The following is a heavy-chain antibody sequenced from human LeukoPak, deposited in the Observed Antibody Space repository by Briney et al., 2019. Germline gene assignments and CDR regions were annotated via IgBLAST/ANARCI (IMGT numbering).Heavy chain of an antibody. CDR1: GGSISSHY. CDR2: IYCSGNT. V-gene: IGHV4-59*11. J-gene: IGHJ4*02. Sequence: SETLSLTCTVSGGSISSHYWSWIRQPPGKGLEWIGYIYCSGNTYYNPSLKSRVTISVDTSENQFSLKLSSVTAADTAVYYCAAYTSSWSAFDYWGQGILVTVSS. CDR3: AAYTSSWSAFDY. D-gene: IGHD6-13*01.